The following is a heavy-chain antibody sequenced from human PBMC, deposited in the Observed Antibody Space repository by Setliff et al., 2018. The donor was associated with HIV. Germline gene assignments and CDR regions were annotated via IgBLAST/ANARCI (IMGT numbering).Heavy chain of an antibody. CDR2: IYTSGST. J-gene: IGHJ4*02. CDR3: ARTPEDYDQYFFDR. Sequence: KTSETLSLTCTVSGDSTSSSSSYWGWIRQPPGKGLEWIGYIYTSGSTNYNPSLEGRVTISVDTSKNQFSLKLSSVTAADTAVYYCARTPEDYDQYFFDRWGQGTLVTVSS. V-gene: IGHV4-61*05. D-gene: IGHD3-22*01. CDR1: GDSTSSSSSY.